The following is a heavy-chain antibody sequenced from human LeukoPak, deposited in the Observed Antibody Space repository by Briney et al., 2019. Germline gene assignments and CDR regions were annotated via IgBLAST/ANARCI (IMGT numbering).Heavy chain of an antibody. CDR1: GFTFSSYA. J-gene: IGHJ4*02. V-gene: IGHV3-23*01. D-gene: IGHD5-18*01. CDR3: AKDPYSYGFRDDDY. CDR2: ISGSGGST. Sequence: PGGSLRLSCAASGFTFSSYAMSWVRQAPGEGLEWVSAISGSGGSTYYADSVKGRFTISRDNSKNTLYLQMNSLRAEDTAVYYCAKDPYSYGFRDDDYWGQGTLVTVSS.